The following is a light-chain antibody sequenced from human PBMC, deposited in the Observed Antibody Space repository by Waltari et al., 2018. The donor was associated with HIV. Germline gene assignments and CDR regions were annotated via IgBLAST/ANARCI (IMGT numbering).Light chain of an antibody. CDR3: AAWDNILSGYV. CDR1: RSNVGRDN. Sequence: QSALTQPPSTSGTPGQRVTMSCSGSRSNVGRDNVYWYQQIPGTAPKLLIYNDCQRPSGVPDRFSGSKSGTSASLAISGLRSEDEADYYCAAWDNILSGYVFGTGTKVTVL. J-gene: IGLJ1*01. CDR2: NDC. V-gene: IGLV1-47*01.